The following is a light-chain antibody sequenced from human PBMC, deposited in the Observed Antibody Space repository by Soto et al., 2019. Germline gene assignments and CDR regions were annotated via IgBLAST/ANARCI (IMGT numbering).Light chain of an antibody. Sequence: QSALTQPASVSGSPGQSITISCTGTSSDVGSYDLVSWFQHHPGEAPKLMIYEGTKRPSGVSNRFSGSKSGNTASLTISGLQTEDEADYYCQSYDSDFVVFGGGTKLTVL. V-gene: IGLV2-23*01. CDR2: EGT. J-gene: IGLJ2*01. CDR1: SSDVGSYDL. CDR3: QSYDSDFVV.